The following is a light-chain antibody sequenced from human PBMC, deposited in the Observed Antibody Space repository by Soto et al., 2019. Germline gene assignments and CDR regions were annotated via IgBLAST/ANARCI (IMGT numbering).Light chain of an antibody. J-gene: IGLJ1*01. CDR1: NIGGKS. CDR2: DDS. CDR3: HVWDSSSDHYV. Sequence: YELTQPPSVSVAPGQTARITCGGNNIGGKSVHWYQQKPGQAPVLVVYDDSDRPSGIPDRFSGSNSGDTATLTIRRVEAGDEADYYCHVWDSSSDHYVFGTGTKVTIL. V-gene: IGLV3-21*02.